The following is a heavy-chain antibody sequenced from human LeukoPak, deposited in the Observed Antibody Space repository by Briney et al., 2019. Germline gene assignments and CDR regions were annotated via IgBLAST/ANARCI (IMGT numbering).Heavy chain of an antibody. Sequence: TGGSLRLSCAASGFTFSDYYMSWIRQAPGKGLEWVSYISSSGSTIYYADSVKGRFTISRDNAKNSLYLQMNSLRAEDTAVYYCAREDYSSHYYYYYMDVWGKGTTVTVSS. D-gene: IGHD6-19*01. CDR3: AREDYSSHYYYYYMDV. V-gene: IGHV3-11*04. CDR1: GFTFSDYY. J-gene: IGHJ6*03. CDR2: ISSSGSTI.